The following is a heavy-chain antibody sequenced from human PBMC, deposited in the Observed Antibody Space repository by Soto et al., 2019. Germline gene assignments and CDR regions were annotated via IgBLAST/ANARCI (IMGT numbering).Heavy chain of an antibody. CDR2: ISYDGDYT. V-gene: IGHV3-30*18. Sequence: QVQLVESGGGVVQPGRSLTLACVVSGVTFRTYGIHWVRQAPGKGLEWVAVISYDGDYTSYADSVKGRFTISRDNSKNTIYLQLTSLGDEDTALYYCAKSDRGVLGVVMSPALDPLDVWGQGTMVAVSS. CDR3: AKSDRGVLGVVMSPALDPLDV. J-gene: IGHJ3*01. D-gene: IGHD3-3*01. CDR1: GVTFRTYG.